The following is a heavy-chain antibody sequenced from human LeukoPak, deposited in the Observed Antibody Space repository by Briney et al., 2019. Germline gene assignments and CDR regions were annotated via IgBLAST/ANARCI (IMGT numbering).Heavy chain of an antibody. V-gene: IGHV3-30*18. CDR1: GFTFSSYG. CDR3: AKDDILTGYYYYYGMDV. D-gene: IGHD3-9*01. J-gene: IGHJ6*04. CDR2: ISYDGSNK. Sequence: GGSLRLSCAASGFTFSSYGMHWVRQAPGKGLEWVAVISYDGSNKYYADSVKGRFTISRDNSKNTLYLQTNSLRAEDTAVYYSAKDDILTGYYYYYGMDVWGKGTTVTVSS.